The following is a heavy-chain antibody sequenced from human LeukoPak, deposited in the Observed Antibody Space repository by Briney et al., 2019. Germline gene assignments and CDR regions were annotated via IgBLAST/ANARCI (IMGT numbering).Heavy chain of an antibody. CDR3: ARVQGYDDDSFVGFSSPDDAFAI. V-gene: IGHV1-2*02. J-gene: IGHJ3*02. CDR1: GYTFTAYY. D-gene: IGHD3-3*01. CDR2: INPNSGDT. Sequence: GASLKVSCKASGYTFTAYYVHWVRQAPGQGLEWLGWINPNSGDTNYAQRFQGRVTMARDASISTVYMGLTRLISDDTAVYYCARVQGYDDDSFVGFSSPDDAFAIWGQGTLVTVSS.